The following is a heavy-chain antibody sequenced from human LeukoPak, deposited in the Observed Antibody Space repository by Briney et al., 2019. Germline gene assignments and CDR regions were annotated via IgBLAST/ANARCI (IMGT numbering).Heavy chain of an antibody. CDR1: AFTFSDYN. CDR2: IKQDGSEK. J-gene: IGHJ4*02. V-gene: IGHV3-7*01. Sequence: PGRSLRLSFSVSAFTFSDYNMSSVRPAPGKGLWRGANIKQDGSEKYYVDSGKGRFTISRDNAKNSLDLQMNSLRAEDTAVYYCARGSSFDYWGQGTLVTVSS. CDR3: ARGSSFDY.